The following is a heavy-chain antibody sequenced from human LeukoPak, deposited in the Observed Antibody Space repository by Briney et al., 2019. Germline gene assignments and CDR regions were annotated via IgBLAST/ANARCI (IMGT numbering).Heavy chain of an antibody. J-gene: IGHJ3*02. Sequence: GGSLRLSCAASGFTVSSNYMSWVRQAPGKGLEWVSVIYSGGSTYYAVSVKGRFTISRDNSKNTLYLQMNSLRAEDTAVYYCARVVPSTAYCGGDCYAPGAFDIWGQGTMVTVSS. CDR1: GFTVSSNY. D-gene: IGHD2-21*02. V-gene: IGHV3-53*01. CDR3: ARVVPSTAYCGGDCYAPGAFDI. CDR2: IYSGGST.